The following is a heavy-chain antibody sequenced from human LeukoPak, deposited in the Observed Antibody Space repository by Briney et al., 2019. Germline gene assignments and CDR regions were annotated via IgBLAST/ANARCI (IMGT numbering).Heavy chain of an antibody. Sequence: PGGSLRLSCAASGLTFSSYGMHWVRQAPGKGLEWVAVIWYDGSNKYYADSVKGRFTISRDNSKNTLYLQMNSLRAEDTAVYYCARGDLGAPEDYWGQGTLVTVS. CDR1: GLTFSSYG. V-gene: IGHV3-33*01. CDR3: ARGDLGAPEDY. J-gene: IGHJ4*02. CDR2: IWYDGSNK. D-gene: IGHD1-26*01.